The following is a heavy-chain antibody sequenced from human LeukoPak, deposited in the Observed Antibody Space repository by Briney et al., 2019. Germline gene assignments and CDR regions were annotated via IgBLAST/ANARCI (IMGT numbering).Heavy chain of an antibody. CDR2: IYYSGST. D-gene: IGHD4-23*01. CDR3: AREDYGGPVDY. CDR1: GGSVSSGSYY. V-gene: IGHV4-61*01. J-gene: IGHJ4*02. Sequence: SETLSLTCTVSGGSVSSGSYYWGWIRQPPGKGLEWIGYIYYSGSTNYNPSLKSRVTISVDTSKNQFSLKLSSVTAADTAVYYCAREDYGGPVDYWGQGTLVTVSS.